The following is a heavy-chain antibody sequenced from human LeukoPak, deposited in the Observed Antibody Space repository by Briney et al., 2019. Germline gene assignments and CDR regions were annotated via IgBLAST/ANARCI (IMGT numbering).Heavy chain of an antibody. J-gene: IGHJ4*02. V-gene: IGHV3-30*04. Sequence: GGSLRLSCAASGFTFSDYTMHWVRQAPGRGLDWVAIISFDGTTKYYAASVKGRFTISRDNSKNTLYLQMDSLSPEDTAVYYCARDKDNSRFFDYWGQGTQVTVSS. D-gene: IGHD6-13*01. CDR1: GFTFSDYT. CDR3: ARDKDNSRFFDY. CDR2: ISFDGTTK.